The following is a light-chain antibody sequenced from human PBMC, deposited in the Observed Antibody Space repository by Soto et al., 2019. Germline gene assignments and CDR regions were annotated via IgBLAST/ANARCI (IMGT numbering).Light chain of an antibody. Sequence: GDTVPITCRASQSIAASLAWYQHKPGEAPKLLIYDVSSLETGVPSRFSGSGSGTEFSLTIRGLQPDDFATYYCQQYDYSRTFGQGTKVDI. V-gene: IGKV1-5*01. CDR3: QQYDYSRT. CDR2: DVS. J-gene: IGKJ1*01. CDR1: QSIAAS.